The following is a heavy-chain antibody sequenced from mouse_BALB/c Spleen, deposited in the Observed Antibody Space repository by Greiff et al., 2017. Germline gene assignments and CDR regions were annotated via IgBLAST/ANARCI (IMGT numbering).Heavy chain of an antibody. Sequence: EVLLVESGPALVQPGGSLRLSCATSGFSFTVYYMSWVRQPPGKALEWLGFIRNKANGYTTEYSASVKGRFTISRDNSQSILYLQMNTQRAEDSATYNCARKRPAMDYRGQGTSVTVSS. J-gene: IGHJ4*01. CDR2: IRNKANGYTT. V-gene: IGHV7-3*02. CDR1: GFSFTVYY. CDR3: ARKRPAMDY.